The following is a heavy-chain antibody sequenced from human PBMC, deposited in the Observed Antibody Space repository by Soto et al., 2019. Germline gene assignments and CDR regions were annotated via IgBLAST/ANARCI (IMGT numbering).Heavy chain of an antibody. CDR2: IKPDSGDT. V-gene: IGHV1-2*02. D-gene: IGHD2-2*01. J-gene: IGHJ5*02. CDR1: RYTFTSYD. CDR3: ARRSSTYLNEVIYDP. Sequence: AAVKVSCKASRYTFTSYDIFWVRQSPGQGREWMGWIKPDSGDTHYAQNFQGRVTMTRDTSISAAYMELNNLVSDDTAVYYCARRSSTYLNEVIYDPWGQGTLVTVSS.